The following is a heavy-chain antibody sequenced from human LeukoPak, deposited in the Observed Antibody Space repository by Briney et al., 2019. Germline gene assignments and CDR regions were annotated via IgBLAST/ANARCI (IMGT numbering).Heavy chain of an antibody. D-gene: IGHD3-22*01. J-gene: IGHJ4*02. V-gene: IGHV4-59*08. CDR2: IHYSGST. CDR1: GGSISSYY. CDR3: ARHYDSSAYWYYFDY. Sequence: PSETLSLTCTVSGGSISSYYWSWIRQPPGKGLEWIGYIHYSGSTNHNPSLKSRVTIPVDTSKNQFSLKLSSVTVADTAVYYCARHYDSSAYWYYFDYWGQGTLVTVSS.